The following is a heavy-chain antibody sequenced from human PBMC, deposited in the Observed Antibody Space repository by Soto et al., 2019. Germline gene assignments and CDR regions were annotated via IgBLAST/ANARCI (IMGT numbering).Heavy chain of an antibody. CDR1: GGTFSSYA. V-gene: IGHV1-69*13. J-gene: IGHJ4*02. CDR2: IIPIFGTA. CDR3: ARSSGYYFVFDY. Sequence: SVKVSCKASGGTFSSYAISRVRQAPGQGLEWMGGIIPIFGTANYAQKFQGRVTITADESTSTAYMELSSLRSEDTAVYYCARSSGYYFVFDYWGQGTLGTVSS. D-gene: IGHD3-22*01.